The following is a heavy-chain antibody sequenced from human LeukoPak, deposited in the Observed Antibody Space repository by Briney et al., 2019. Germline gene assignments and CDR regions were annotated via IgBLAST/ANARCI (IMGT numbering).Heavy chain of an antibody. J-gene: IGHJ5*02. Sequence: KSGESLKISCKGSGYSFTSYWIGWVRQMPGKGLEWMGIIYPGDSDTRYSPSFQGQVTISADKSISTAYLQWSSLKASDTAMYYCARGVVPAANTLVKFDPWGQGTLVTVSS. CDR3: ARGVVPAANTLVKFDP. V-gene: IGHV5-51*01. D-gene: IGHD2-2*01. CDR1: GYSFTSYW. CDR2: IYPGDSDT.